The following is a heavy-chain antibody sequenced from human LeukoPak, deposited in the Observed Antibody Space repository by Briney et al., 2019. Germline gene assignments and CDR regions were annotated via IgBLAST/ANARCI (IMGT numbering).Heavy chain of an antibody. J-gene: IGHJ4*02. Sequence: GASVKVSCKASGYTFTTYGVSWVRQAPGQGLEWMGWISGYDGYTNYAQKLRGRVTMTTDTSTSTAYMDLRSLRSDDTALYYCARTVTTSSYYFDYWGQGTLVTVSS. CDR1: GYTFTTYG. CDR3: ARTVTTSSYYFDY. D-gene: IGHD4-17*01. V-gene: IGHV1-18*01. CDR2: ISGYDGYT.